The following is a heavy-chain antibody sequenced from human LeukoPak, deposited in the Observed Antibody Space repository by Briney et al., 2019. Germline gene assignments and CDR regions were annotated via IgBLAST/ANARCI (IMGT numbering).Heavy chain of an antibody. D-gene: IGHD3-22*01. CDR1: GGTFSSYA. V-gene: IGHV1-69*04. CDR3: ARDREYYYYDSSGYYFDY. Sequence: GASVKVSCKASGGTFSSYAISWVRQAPGQGLEWMGRIIPILGIANYAQKFQGRVTITADKSTSTAYMELSSLRSEDTAVYYCARDREYYYYDSSGYYFDYWGQGTLVTVSS. J-gene: IGHJ4*02. CDR2: IIPILGIA.